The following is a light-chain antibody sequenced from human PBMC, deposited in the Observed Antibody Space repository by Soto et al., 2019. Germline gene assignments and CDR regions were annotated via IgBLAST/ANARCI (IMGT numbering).Light chain of an antibody. J-gene: IGKJ2*01. CDR1: QSVSSNY. CDR3: QQYGSSPVT. Sequence: EIVLTQSPGTLSLSPGERATLSCRASQSVSSNYLAWYQQKPGQAPRLLIYGASSRTTGIPDRFSGSGAGIYFTLTISGVEPEYVAVYYCQQYGSSPVTFGQGTKLDIK. V-gene: IGKV3-20*01. CDR2: GAS.